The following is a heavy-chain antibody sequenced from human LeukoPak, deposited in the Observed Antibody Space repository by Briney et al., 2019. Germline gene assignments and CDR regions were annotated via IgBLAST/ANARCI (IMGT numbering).Heavy chain of an antibody. CDR3: ARDGVEVVVAATVPFYYYYYYMDV. J-gene: IGHJ6*03. V-gene: IGHV3-30*02. Sequence: GGSLRLSCAASGFTFSSYGMHWVRQAPGKGLEWVAFIRYDGSNKYYADSVKGRFTISRDNSKNTLYLQMNSLRAEDTAVYYCARDGVEVVVAATVPFYYYYYYMDVWGKGTTVTVSS. CDR2: IRYDGSNK. CDR1: GFTFSSYG. D-gene: IGHD2-15*01.